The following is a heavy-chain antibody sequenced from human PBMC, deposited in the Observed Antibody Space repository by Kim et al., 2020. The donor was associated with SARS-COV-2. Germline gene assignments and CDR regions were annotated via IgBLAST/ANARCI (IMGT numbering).Heavy chain of an antibody. V-gene: IGHV1-46*01. CDR1: GYTFTSYY. J-gene: IGHJ6*02. Sequence: ASVKVSCKASGYTFTSYYMHWVRQAPGQGLEWMGIINPSGGSTSYAQKFQGRVTMTRDTSTSTVYMELSSLRSEDTAVYYCARVEDRDCSSTSCYPIDYGMDVWGQGTTVTVSS. CDR3: ARVEDRDCSSTSCYPIDYGMDV. CDR2: INPSGGST. D-gene: IGHD2-2*01.